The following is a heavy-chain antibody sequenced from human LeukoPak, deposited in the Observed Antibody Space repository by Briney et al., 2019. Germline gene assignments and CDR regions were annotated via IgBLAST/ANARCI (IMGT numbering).Heavy chain of an antibody. V-gene: IGHV3-21*01. CDR1: GFTFSSYS. Sequence: PGGSLRLSCAASGFTFSSYSMNWVRQAPGKGLEWVSSISSSSSYIYYADSVKGRFTISRDNAKNSLYLQMNSLRAEDTAVYYCARDSSGLATPDYWGQGTLVTVSS. CDR3: ARDSSGLATPDY. J-gene: IGHJ4*02. D-gene: IGHD5-12*01. CDR2: ISSSSSYI.